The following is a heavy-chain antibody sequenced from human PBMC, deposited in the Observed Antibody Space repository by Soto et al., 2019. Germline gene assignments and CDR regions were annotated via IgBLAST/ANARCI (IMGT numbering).Heavy chain of an antibody. CDR3: ARGEYQLLQYYYYGMDV. Sequence: PSETLSLTCAVYGGSFSGYYWSWIRQPPGKGLEWIGEINHSGSTNYNPSLKSRVTISVDTSKNQSSLKLSSVTAADTAVYYCARGEYQLLQYYYYGMDVWGQGTTVTVSS. CDR2: INHSGST. V-gene: IGHV4-34*01. D-gene: IGHD2-2*01. J-gene: IGHJ6*02. CDR1: GGSFSGYY.